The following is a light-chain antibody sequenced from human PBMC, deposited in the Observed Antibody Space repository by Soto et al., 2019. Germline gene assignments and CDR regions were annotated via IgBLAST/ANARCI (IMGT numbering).Light chain of an antibody. CDR3: QQRSNWPLT. Sequence: EIVLTQSPATLSLSPGERATLSCRASQSINSHLVWYQQKPGQAPRLLMYDTSIRATDIPARFSGSGSGTDFTLAISSLEPEEFAVYYCQQRSNWPLTFGGGTKVEIK. V-gene: IGKV3-11*01. J-gene: IGKJ4*01. CDR1: QSINSH. CDR2: DTS.